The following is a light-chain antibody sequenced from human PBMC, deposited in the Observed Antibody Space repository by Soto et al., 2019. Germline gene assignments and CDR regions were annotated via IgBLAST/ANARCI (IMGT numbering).Light chain of an antibody. V-gene: IGKV3-20*01. CDR3: QQFGSSPGCT. CDR1: QSINSRY. Sequence: EIVLTQSPGTLSLSPGERATLSCRASQSINSRYLAWYQQKPGQAPRLLIYGASSRATGIPDRFSGSGSGTDFTLTISRREAEDVAVEYCQQFGSSPGCTFGPGTKVDIK. CDR2: GAS. J-gene: IGKJ3*01.